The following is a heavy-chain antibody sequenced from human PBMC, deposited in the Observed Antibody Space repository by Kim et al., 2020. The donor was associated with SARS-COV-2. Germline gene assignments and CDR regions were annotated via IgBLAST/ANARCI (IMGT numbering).Heavy chain of an antibody. V-gene: IGHV3-23*01. CDR1: GFTFSNSG. D-gene: IGHD6-25*01. Sequence: GGSLRLSCTASGFTFSNSGMAWVRQAPGKRKEWVSAIGVGGSTFYPDSVRGRFIISRANSENTLYLQMNSLRAEDTAIYYCAKERVGSGWGSYHEYWGQGTLVTVS. CDR2: IGVGGST. CDR3: AKERVGSGWGSYHEY. J-gene: IGHJ4*02.